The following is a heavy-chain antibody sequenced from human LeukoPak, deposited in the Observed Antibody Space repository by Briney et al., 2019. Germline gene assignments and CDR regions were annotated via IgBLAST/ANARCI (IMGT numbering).Heavy chain of an antibody. CDR3: ARRSVTGYQYYFDY. CDR2: IYYSGST. Sequence: PSETLSLTCTVSGGSISSYYWSWIRQPPGKGLEWIGYIYYSGSTNYNPSLKSRVTISVDTSKNQFSLKLSSVTAADTAVYYCARRSVTGYQYYFDYWGQGTLVTVSS. V-gene: IGHV4-59*08. CDR1: GGSISSYY. D-gene: IGHD3-9*01. J-gene: IGHJ4*02.